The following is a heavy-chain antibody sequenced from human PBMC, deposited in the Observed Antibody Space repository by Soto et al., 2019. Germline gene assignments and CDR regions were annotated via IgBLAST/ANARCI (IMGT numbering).Heavy chain of an antibody. CDR1: GFTFSTYS. V-gene: IGHV3-48*01. Sequence: EVQLVESGGGLVQPGGSLRLSCAASGFTFSTYSMNWVRQAPGKGLEWVSYISSSSSTIYYADSVKGRFTISRDNAKNSLYLQMNSLGGEDTAGYYCARDSPPIDHWGQGTLVTVSS. CDR2: ISSSSSTI. J-gene: IGHJ4*02. CDR3: ARDSPPIDH.